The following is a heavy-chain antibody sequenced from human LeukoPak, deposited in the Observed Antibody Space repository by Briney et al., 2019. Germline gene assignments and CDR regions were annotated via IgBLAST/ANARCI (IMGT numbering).Heavy chain of an antibody. J-gene: IGHJ4*02. D-gene: IGHD6-19*01. CDR2: ISSSSYI. V-gene: IGHV3-21*01. CDR3: ARERVAGTFDY. CDR1: GFTFSSYS. Sequence: TGGSLRLSCAASGFTFSSYSMNWVRQAPGKGLEWVSSISSSSYIYYADSVKGRFTISRDNAKNSLHLQMNSLRAEDTAVYYCARERVAGTFDYWGQGTLVTVSS.